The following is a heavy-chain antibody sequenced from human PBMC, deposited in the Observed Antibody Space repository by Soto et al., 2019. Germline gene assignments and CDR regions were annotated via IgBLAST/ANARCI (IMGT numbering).Heavy chain of an antibody. J-gene: IGHJ4*02. V-gene: IGHV3-30-3*01. CDR3: ARAEDTAMVDDY. Sequence: QVQLVESGGGVVQPGRSLRLSCAASGFTFSSYAMPWVRQAPGKGLEWVAVISYDGSNKYYADSVKGRFTISRDNSKNTLYLQMNSLRAEDTAVYYCARAEDTAMVDDYWGQGTLVTVSS. CDR2: ISYDGSNK. D-gene: IGHD5-18*01. CDR1: GFTFSSYA.